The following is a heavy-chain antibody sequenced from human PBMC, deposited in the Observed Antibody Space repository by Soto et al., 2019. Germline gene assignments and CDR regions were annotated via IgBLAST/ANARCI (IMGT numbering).Heavy chain of an antibody. J-gene: IGHJ6*02. CDR1: GFTFDSYA. V-gene: IGHV3-9*01. D-gene: IGHD1-26*01. Sequence: EVQLVDSGGGWVQPGWSLRLSCAASGFTFDSYAMHWVRQAPGKGLEWVSSISWNSGTTGYADSVKGRFTISRDNAKNSLYLQMDSLRAEDTALYYCARDVWETTSMYYGLDVWGLGTTVTVSS. CDR3: ARDVWETTSMYYGLDV. CDR2: ISWNSGTT.